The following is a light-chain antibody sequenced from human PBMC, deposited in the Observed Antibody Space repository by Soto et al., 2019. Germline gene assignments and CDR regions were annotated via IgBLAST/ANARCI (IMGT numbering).Light chain of an antibody. Sequence: QSALTQPPSASGSPGQSVTISCTGTSSDVGGYNYVSWYQQHPGKAPKLMIYEVTERPSGVPDRFSGSKSCNTASLTVSGLQTDDESDYYCSSYAGSNNWVFGGGTKLTVL. CDR3: SSYAGSNNWV. V-gene: IGLV2-8*01. CDR1: SSDVGGYNY. CDR2: EVT. J-gene: IGLJ3*02.